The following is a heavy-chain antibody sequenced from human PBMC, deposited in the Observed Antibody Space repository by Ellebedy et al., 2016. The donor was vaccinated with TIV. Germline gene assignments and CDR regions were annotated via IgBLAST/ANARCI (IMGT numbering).Heavy chain of an antibody. CDR1: GFTFSDHL. V-gene: IGHV3-21*01. CDR2: ISTISDDV. J-gene: IGHJ6*03. Sequence: GESLKISCAASGFTFSDHLMDWVRQAPGKGLEWVSSISTISDDVHHADSVKGRFTISRDNAKNSIYLQMNNLRPEDTAVFYCARFSRGAPFVDYLYYMDVWGKGTAVTVSS. D-gene: IGHD2-15*01. CDR3: ARFSRGAPFVDYLYYMDV.